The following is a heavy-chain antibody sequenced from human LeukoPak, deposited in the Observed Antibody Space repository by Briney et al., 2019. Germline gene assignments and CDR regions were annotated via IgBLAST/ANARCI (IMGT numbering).Heavy chain of an antibody. V-gene: IGHV3-33*06. CDR3: AKIWYSGHDNPNHYYYFQDV. CDR1: GFTFSSYG. Sequence: GGSLRLSCAASGFTFSSYGMHWVRQAPGKGLEWVAVIWYDGSNKYYADSVKGRFTISRDNSKNTLYLQMNSLRAEDTAVYYFAKIWYSGHDNPNHYYYFQDVWGKGTTVTVSS. J-gene: IGHJ6*03. CDR2: IWYDGSNK. D-gene: IGHD5-12*01.